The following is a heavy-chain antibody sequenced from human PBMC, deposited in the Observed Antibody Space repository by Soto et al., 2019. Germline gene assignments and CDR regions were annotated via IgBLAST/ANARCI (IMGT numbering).Heavy chain of an antibody. V-gene: IGHV3-7*01. Sequence: GGSLRLSCAASGFTFSSYWMSWVRQAPGKGLEWVANIKQDGSEKYYVDSVKGRFTISRDNAKNSLYLQMNSLRAEDTAVYYCARDWNHLRFQIPRYYYMDVWGKGTTVTVSS. CDR3: ARDWNHLRFQIPRYYYMDV. CDR2: IKQDGSEK. D-gene: IGHD1-1*01. CDR1: GFTFSSYW. J-gene: IGHJ6*03.